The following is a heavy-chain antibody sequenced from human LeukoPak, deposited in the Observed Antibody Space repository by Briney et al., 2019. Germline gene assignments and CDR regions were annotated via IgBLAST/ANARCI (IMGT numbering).Heavy chain of an antibody. J-gene: IGHJ4*02. CDR2: INHSGSI. V-gene: IGHV4-34*01. CDR1: GGSFSGYY. CDR3: ARRYSSGWDLDY. D-gene: IGHD6-19*01. Sequence: SETLSLTCAVYGGSFSGYYWSWIRQPPGKGLEWIGEINHSGSINYNPSLKSRVTISADTSKNQFSLKLSSVTAADTAVYYCARRYSSGWDLDYWGQGTLVTVSS.